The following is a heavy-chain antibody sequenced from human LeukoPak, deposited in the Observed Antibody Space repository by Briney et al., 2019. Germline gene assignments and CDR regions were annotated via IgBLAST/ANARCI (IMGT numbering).Heavy chain of an antibody. J-gene: IGHJ4*02. D-gene: IGHD3-22*01. CDR1: GFTFDDYG. V-gene: IGHV3-23*01. CDR2: ISDSGTRT. CDR3: AKDTYDNSI. Sequence: GSLRLSCAASGFTFDDYGMSWVRQAPGKGLEWVAAISDSGTRTFYADSVKGRFTISRDNSKNALYLQMNSLRAEDTAVYYCAKDTYDNSIWGQGTLVTVSS.